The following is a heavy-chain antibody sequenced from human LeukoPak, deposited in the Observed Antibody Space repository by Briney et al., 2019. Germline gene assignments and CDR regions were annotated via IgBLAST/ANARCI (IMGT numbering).Heavy chain of an antibody. D-gene: IGHD6-13*01. J-gene: IGHJ6*03. Sequence: ASVKVSCKASGYSFSSRVISWVRQAPGQGLEWMGWINTYNGNTNYAQKLQGRVTMTTDTSTRTAYMELRSLRSDDTAVYFCARAGYTDRNFYYHYMDVWGKGSTVTVSS. CDR2: INTYNGNT. CDR1: GYSFSSRV. CDR3: ARAGYTDRNFYYHYMDV. V-gene: IGHV1-18*01.